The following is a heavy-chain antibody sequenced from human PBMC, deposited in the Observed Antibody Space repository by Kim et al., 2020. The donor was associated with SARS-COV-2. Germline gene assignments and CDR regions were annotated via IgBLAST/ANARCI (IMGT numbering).Heavy chain of an antibody. CDR1: GFTFSSYG. CDR3: AGGTYYYLH. D-gene: IGHD3-10*02. J-gene: IGHJ4*02. V-gene: IGHV3-33*01. Sequence: GGSLRLSCAASGFTFSSYGMHWVRQAPGKGLEWVAVIWYDGSNKYYADSVKGRFTISRYDSKNTLYLEMNSLRAEDTAVYYCAGGTYYYLHWGQGTLVTV. CDR2: IWYDGSNK.